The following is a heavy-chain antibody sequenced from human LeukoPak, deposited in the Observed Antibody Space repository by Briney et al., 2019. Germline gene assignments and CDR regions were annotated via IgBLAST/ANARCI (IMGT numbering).Heavy chain of an antibody. V-gene: IGHV1-3*01. CDR1: GYTFTSYA. Sequence: EPSVKPSRKASGYTFTSYAMHWVRPAPGQRLEWMGWINAGSGNTKYSQKFQGRVTITRDTSASTAYMELSSLRSEDTGVYYCAREYKNYYDSSGYLDYWGQGTLVTVSS. CDR3: AREYKNYYDSSGYLDY. D-gene: IGHD3-22*01. J-gene: IGHJ4*02. CDR2: INAGSGNT.